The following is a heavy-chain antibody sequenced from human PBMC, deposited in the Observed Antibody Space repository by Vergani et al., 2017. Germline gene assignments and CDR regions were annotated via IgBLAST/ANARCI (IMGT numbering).Heavy chain of an antibody. CDR1: GFTFSSYG. J-gene: IGHJ4*02. CDR2: IWYDGSNK. Sequence: QVQLVESGGGVVQPGRSLRLSCAASGFTFSSYGMHWVRQAPGKGLEWVAVIWYDGSNKYYADSVKGRFTICRDNSKKTLYLQMNSLRAEDTAVYYCARDHGLWRWSYFPDRYYFDYWGQGTLVTVSS. CDR3: ARDHGLWRWSYFPDRYYFDY. D-gene: IGHD1-26*01. V-gene: IGHV3-33*01.